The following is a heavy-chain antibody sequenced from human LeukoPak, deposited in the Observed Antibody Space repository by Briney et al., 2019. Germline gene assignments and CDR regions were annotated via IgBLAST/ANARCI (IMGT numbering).Heavy chain of an antibody. CDR3: ARHVSGDGYQGLDYFDY. J-gene: IGHJ4*02. D-gene: IGHD5-24*01. CDR2: IYYRGST. CDR1: GGSISNYY. Sequence: PSETLSLTCTVSGGSISNYYWSWIRQPPGKGLEWIGCIYYRGSTNYNPSLKSRVTISVDTSENQFSLKLSSVTAADTAVYYCARHVSGDGYQGLDYFDYWGQGTLVTVSS. V-gene: IGHV4-59*08.